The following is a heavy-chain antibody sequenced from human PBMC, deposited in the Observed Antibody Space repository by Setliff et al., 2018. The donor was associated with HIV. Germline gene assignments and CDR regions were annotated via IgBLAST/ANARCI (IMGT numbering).Heavy chain of an antibody. D-gene: IGHD3-3*01. J-gene: IGHJ4*02. Sequence: SETLSLTCTVSGVSINSHYWSWIRQPPGKGLEWIGYIYTSGSTNFNPSLKSRGTISVDTSKNQFSLKLNSVTAADTAVYSCARHGDYNFWSGYYFDFWGQGTLVTVSS. CDR2: IYTSGST. V-gene: IGHV4-4*09. CDR1: GVSINSHY. CDR3: ARHGDYNFWSGYYFDF.